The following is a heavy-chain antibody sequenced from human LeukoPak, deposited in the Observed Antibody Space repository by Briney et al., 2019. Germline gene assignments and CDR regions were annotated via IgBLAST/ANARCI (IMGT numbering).Heavy chain of an antibody. D-gene: IGHD4-17*01. CDR3: ARKDRTTVTNPVDY. CDR1: GFTFSSFW. CDR2: INSDGSST. Sequence: GGSLRLSCAASGFTFSSFWMHWVRQAPGKGLVWVSRINSDGSSTSYADSVKGRFTISRDNAKNTLYLQMNSLRDEDTAVYYCARKDRTTVTNPVDYWGQGTLVTVSS. V-gene: IGHV3-74*01. J-gene: IGHJ4*02.